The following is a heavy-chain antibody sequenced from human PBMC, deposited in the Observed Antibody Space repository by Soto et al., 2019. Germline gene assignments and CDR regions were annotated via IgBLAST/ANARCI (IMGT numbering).Heavy chain of an antibody. CDR1: GFTVSRTY. V-gene: IGHV3-66*01. CDR2: IYSDGTT. CDR3: ARASSGSWWIDY. Sequence: EVQLVESGGGLVQPGGSLRLSCASSGFTVSRTYMTWVRQAPEKGLGWVSVIYSDGTTYYADSVKGRFTISRDISKNTLYLQMNSLRVEDTAVYFCARASSGSWWIDYWGQGTLVTVSS. D-gene: IGHD3-10*01. J-gene: IGHJ4*02.